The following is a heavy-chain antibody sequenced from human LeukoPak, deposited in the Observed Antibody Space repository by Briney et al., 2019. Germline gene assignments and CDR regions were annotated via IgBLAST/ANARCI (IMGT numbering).Heavy chain of an antibody. CDR1: GGTFSSYA. Sequence: SVKVSCKASGGTFSSYAISWVRQAPGQELEWMGGIIPIFGTANYAQKFQGRVTITADESTSTAYMELSSLRSEDTAVYYCASPNYDFWSGYPAYYYGMDVWGQGTTVTVSS. D-gene: IGHD3-3*01. CDR2: IIPIFGTA. J-gene: IGHJ6*02. V-gene: IGHV1-69*13. CDR3: ASPNYDFWSGYPAYYYGMDV.